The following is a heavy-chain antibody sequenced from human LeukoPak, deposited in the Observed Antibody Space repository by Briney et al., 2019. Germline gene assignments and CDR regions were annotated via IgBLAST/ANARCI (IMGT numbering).Heavy chain of an antibody. J-gene: IGHJ4*02. D-gene: IGHD2-2*01. CDR2: ISAYNGNT. V-gene: IGHV1-18*01. Sequence: GASVKVSCKASGYTFTSYGISWVRQAPGQGLEWMGWISAYNGNTNYAQKLQGRVTMTTDTSTSTAYMELRSLRSDDTAVYYCARRRGKYQLPYPFDYWGQGTLVTVSS. CDR3: ARRRGKYQLPYPFDY. CDR1: GYTFTSYG.